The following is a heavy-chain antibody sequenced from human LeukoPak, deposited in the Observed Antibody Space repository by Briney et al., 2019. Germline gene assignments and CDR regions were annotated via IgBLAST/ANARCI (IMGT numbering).Heavy chain of an antibody. CDR3: ARYYDSSTYYRSDAFDV. V-gene: IGHV4-59*01. Sequence: MASETLSLTCTVSGGSISSYYWSWIRQPPGKGLEWIGYIYYSGRTNYNPSLKSRVTMSVDTSKNQFSLKLSSVTAADTAVYYCARYYDSSTYYRSDAFDVWGQGTMVTVSS. CDR1: GGSISSYY. J-gene: IGHJ3*01. D-gene: IGHD3-22*01. CDR2: IYYSGRT.